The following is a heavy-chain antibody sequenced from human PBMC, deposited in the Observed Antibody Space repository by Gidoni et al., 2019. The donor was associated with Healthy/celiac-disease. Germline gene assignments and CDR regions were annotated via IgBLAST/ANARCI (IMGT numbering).Heavy chain of an antibody. D-gene: IGHD2-2*01. CDR3: ASLYQITGMGAFDI. CDR2: ISYDGSNK. Sequence: QVELVESGCGVVQPRRTRRRSCASAAITFSSYGMHWVRQAPGKGLEWVAVISYDGSNKYYADSVKGRFTISRDNSKNTLYLQMNSLRAEDTAVYYCASLYQITGMGAFDIWGQGTMVTVS. CDR1: AITFSSYG. J-gene: IGHJ3*02. V-gene: IGHV3-30*03.